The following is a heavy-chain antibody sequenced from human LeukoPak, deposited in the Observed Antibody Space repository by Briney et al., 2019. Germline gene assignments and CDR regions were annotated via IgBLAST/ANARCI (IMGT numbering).Heavy chain of an antibody. CDR2: LYHGGST. D-gene: IGHD3-10*01. CDR1: GVIVRSNY. CDR3: ATRRFGELTY. J-gene: IGHJ4*02. Sequence: GGSLRLSCVGSGVIVRSNYMTWVRQAPGKGLEWVSILYHGGSTYYADSVKGRFSISRDTSKNILYLQMNSLRVEDTAVYYCATRRFGELTYWGQGTLVTVSS. V-gene: IGHV3-66*01.